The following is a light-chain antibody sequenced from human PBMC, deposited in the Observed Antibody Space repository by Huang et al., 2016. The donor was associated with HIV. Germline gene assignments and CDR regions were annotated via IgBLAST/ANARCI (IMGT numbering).Light chain of an antibody. CDR3: QQYYSTPT. CDR1: QGISNS. J-gene: IGKJ1*01. CDR2: DTS. V-gene: IGKV1-NL1*01. Sequence: DIQMTQSPSSLSASVGDRVTITCRASQGISNSLAWYQQKPGKAPNLLLHDTSRLQSGVPSRFSGSGSGTDYTLTISSLQPEDFAGYYCQQYYSTPTFGQGTKVEIK.